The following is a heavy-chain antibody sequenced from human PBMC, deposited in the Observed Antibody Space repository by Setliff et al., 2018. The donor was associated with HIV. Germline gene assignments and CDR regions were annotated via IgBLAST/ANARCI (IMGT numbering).Heavy chain of an antibody. CDR3: ARHDCWCGYHNFFDP. CDR1: GGSISSSSKY. V-gene: IGHV4-39*01. J-gene: IGHJ5*02. CDR2: IYYSGST. Sequence: SETLSLTCTVSGGSISSSSKYWGWIRQPPGKGLEWIGNIYYSGSTYYNPSLKSRVTISVDMSKSQFSLRLTSVTAADTAMYYCARHDCWCGYHNFFDPWGQGTLVTVSS. D-gene: IGHD3-3*01.